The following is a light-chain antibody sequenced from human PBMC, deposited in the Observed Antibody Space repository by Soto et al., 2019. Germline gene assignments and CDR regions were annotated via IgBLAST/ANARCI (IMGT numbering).Light chain of an antibody. CDR2: GAS. CDR3: QQYMNWPT. V-gene: IGKV3-15*01. Sequence: EIVMTQSPATLSVSPGEGATLSCRASQTIKRSSLAWYQQKPGQAPRLLIFGASTSVAGIPARFSGSGSGTEFSLTISSLQSEDFAVYYCQQYMNWPTFGQGTRLEIK. CDR1: QTIKRSS. J-gene: IGKJ5*01.